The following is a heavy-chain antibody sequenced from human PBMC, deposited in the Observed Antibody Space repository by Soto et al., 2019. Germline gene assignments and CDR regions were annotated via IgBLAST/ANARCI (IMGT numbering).Heavy chain of an antibody. CDR3: ARDYYDSSGYYSNYYYYGMDV. V-gene: IGHV3-66*01. CDR2: IYSGGST. Sequence: GGSLRVSCAASGFTVSSNYMSWVRQAPGKGLEWVSVIYSGGSTYYADSVKGRFTISRDNSKNTLYLQMNSLRAEDTAVYYCARDYYDSSGYYSNYYYYGMDVWGQGTTVTVSS. J-gene: IGHJ6*02. CDR1: GFTVSSNY. D-gene: IGHD3-22*01.